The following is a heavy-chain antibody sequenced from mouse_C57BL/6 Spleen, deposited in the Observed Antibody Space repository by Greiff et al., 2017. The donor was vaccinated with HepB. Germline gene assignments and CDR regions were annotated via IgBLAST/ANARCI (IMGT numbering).Heavy chain of an antibody. D-gene: IGHD1-1*01. CDR2: IYPGSGST. CDR1: GYTFTSYW. V-gene: IGHV1-55*01. J-gene: IGHJ1*03. CDR3: ARRELLRGYFDV. Sequence: VQLQQPGAELVKPGASVKMSGKASGYTFTSYWITWVKQRPGQGLEWIGDIYPGSGSTNYNEKFKSKATLTVDTSSSTAYMQLSSLTSEDSAVYYCARRELLRGYFDVWGTGTTVTVSS.